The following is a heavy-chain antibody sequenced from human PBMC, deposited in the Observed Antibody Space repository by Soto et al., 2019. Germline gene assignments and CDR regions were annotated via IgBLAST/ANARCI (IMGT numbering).Heavy chain of an antibody. D-gene: IGHD3-10*01. J-gene: IGHJ6*02. CDR1: GGSIINYY. V-gene: IGHV4-59*01. Sequence: QVQLQDSGPGLLKPSETLSLTCTVYGGSIINYYWSWVRQSPGKGLEWIAYISYTGSTNYNPSLKSRATIAVDTSKNQFSLNLSSVTAADSAVYYCARDGSSGGMDVWGQGTTVTVSS. CDR2: ISYTGST. CDR3: ARDGSSGGMDV.